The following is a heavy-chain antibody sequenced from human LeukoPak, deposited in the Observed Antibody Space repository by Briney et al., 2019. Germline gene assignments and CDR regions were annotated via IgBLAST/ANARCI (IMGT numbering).Heavy chain of an antibody. V-gene: IGHV4-59*01. CDR2: IYYSGST. D-gene: IGHD1-20*01. J-gene: IGHJ4*02. Sequence: PSETLSLTCTVSGGSISSYYWSWIRQPPGKGLEWIGYIYYSGSTNYNPSLKSRVTISVDTSKNQFSLKLSSVTAADTAVYYCARAHVTGTYASFDYWGQGTLVTVSS. CDR3: ARAHVTGTYASFDY. CDR1: GGSISSYY.